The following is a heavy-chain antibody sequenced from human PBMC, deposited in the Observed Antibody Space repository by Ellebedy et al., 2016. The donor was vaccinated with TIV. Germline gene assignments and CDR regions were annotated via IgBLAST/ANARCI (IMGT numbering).Heavy chain of an antibody. D-gene: IGHD3/OR15-3a*01. Sequence: GESLKISCAVSGFAVSSNYMSWVRQAPGEGLEWVSIIYSAGPTYYADSVKGRFPISRDNSKNTLYLQMSSLRTGDTAVYYCARVDLGLAFDYWGRGTLVTVSS. J-gene: IGHJ4*02. CDR3: ARVDLGLAFDY. V-gene: IGHV3-53*01. CDR1: GFAVSSNY. CDR2: IYSAGPT.